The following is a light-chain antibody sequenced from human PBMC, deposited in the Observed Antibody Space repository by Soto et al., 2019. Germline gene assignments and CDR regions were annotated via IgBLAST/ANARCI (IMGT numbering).Light chain of an antibody. CDR2: VAS. J-gene: IGKJ2*01. CDR3: HQYVRSTSYT. CDR1: HSVSRSSY. Sequence: IVLTQSPGPLALSPGERANLSCSASHSVSRSSYLAWYQQKTGQAPRLLIYVASSRATGIQDRFSGSGYWTDFTLTLSSMEPEDFAVDYYHQYVRSTSYTFGQGTKLEIK. V-gene: IGKV3-20*01.